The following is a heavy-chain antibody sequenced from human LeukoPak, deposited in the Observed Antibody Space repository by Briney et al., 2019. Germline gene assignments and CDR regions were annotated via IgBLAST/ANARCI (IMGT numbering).Heavy chain of an antibody. D-gene: IGHD5-18*01. CDR1: GFTFSSHS. V-gene: IGHV3-21*01. J-gene: IGHJ4*02. Sequence: GGSLRLSCVASGFTFSSHSIIWIRQAPGMGLEWVSSISGRSTYMYYADSVKGRFTISRDNAKNSLYLQMNSLRGEDTAVYYCARDFGDSYGYSYFDYWGQGTLVTVSS. CDR3: ARDFGDSYGYSYFDY. CDR2: ISGRSTYM.